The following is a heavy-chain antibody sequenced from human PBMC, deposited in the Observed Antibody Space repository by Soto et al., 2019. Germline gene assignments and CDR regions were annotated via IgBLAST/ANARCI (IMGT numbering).Heavy chain of an antibody. CDR3: ARTVGAAYYFDF. D-gene: IGHD1-26*01. CDR1: GDSMTKYY. J-gene: IGHJ4*02. V-gene: IGHV4-4*07. Sequence: QVQLQESGPGLVKPSETLSLTCTVSGDSMTKYYWSWIRQPAGKGLEWIGRIYTSGSTNYNPSLKTRGPMSTDKTKHPFPQEPESVTAADTAVYYWARTVGAAYYFDFWGQGALVTVSS. CDR2: IYTSGST.